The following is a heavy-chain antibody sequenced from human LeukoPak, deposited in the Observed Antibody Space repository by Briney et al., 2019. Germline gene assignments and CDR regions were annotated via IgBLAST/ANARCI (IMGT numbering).Heavy chain of an antibody. V-gene: IGHV4-39*01. Sequence: PSETLSLTCTVSGGSISSSSYYWGWIRQPPGKGLEWIGSIYYSGSTYYNPSLKSRVTISVDTSKNQFSLKLSSVTAADTAVCYCARHLAAACINWFDPWGQGTLVTVSS. D-gene: IGHD6-13*01. CDR1: GGSISSSSYY. J-gene: IGHJ5*02. CDR2: IYYSGST. CDR3: ARHLAAACINWFDP.